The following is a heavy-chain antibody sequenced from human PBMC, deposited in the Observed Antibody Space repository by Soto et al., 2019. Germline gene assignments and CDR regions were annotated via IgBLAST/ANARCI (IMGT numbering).Heavy chain of an antibody. J-gene: IGHJ6*02. Sequence: EVQLLESGGGSIHPGGSLRLSCAASGFSFSSFAMNWVRRAPGKGLEWVSIISGSADSTFYADSVKGRFTISRDNSKSTLYLQINSLRAEDTAVYYCAKTRGAMIYAISVYGMDVWSQGTTVTVSS. D-gene: IGHD2-8*01. CDR3: AKTRGAMIYAISVYGMDV. V-gene: IGHV3-23*01. CDR2: ISGSADST. CDR1: GFSFSSFA.